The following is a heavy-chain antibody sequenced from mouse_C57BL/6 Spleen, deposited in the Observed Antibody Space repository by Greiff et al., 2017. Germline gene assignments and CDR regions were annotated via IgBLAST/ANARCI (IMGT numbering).Heavy chain of an antibody. CDR2: IYPGSGST. CDR3: ARGWDEDFAMDY. J-gene: IGHJ4*01. Sequence: VQLLQPGAELVKPGASVKMSCKASGYTFTSYWITWVKQRPGQGLEWIGDIYPGSGSTNSNEKFKSKATLTVDTSSSTAYMQLSSLTSEDSAVYDCARGWDEDFAMDYWGQGPSVTVST. V-gene: IGHV1-55*01. D-gene: IGHD4-1*01. CDR1: GYTFTSYW.